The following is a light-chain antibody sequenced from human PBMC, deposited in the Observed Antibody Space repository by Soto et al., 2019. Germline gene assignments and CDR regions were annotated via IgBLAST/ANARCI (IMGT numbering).Light chain of an antibody. CDR1: QSVSSY. CDR2: DAS. CDR3: QQRSNWPVFT. J-gene: IGKJ3*01. V-gene: IGKV3-11*01. Sequence: EIVLTQSPATLSLSPGERATLSCRASQSVSSYLAWYQQKPGQAPRLLIYDASNSATGIPARFSGSGSVTDSNLTIRGILPEDVAVYYCQQRSNWPVFTFGPGTKVDIK.